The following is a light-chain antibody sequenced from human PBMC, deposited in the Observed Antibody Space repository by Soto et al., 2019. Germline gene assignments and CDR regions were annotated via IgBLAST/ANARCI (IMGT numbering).Light chain of an antibody. Sequence: QSVLTQPASVSGSPGQSITISCTGTSSDVGSYNLVSWYQQHPGKAPKLMIYEVTKRPSGVSNRFSGSKSGNTASLTISGLQAEDEADYYCCSYASSSTVVFGTGTKLTVL. CDR1: SSDVGSYNL. CDR3: CSYASSSTVV. CDR2: EVT. V-gene: IGLV2-23*02. J-gene: IGLJ1*01.